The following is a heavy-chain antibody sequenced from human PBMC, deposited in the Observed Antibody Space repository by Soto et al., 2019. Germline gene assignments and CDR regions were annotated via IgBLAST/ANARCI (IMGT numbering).Heavy chain of an antibody. V-gene: IGHV1-46*01. CDR1: GYTFTSYY. J-gene: IGHJ6*02. CDR3: ARGGRIVDTGIGYYYYHAMDV. Sequence: GASVKVSCKASGYTFTSYYIHWVRQAPGQGLEWMGIFNPTGDTASYAQKLQGRVTMTRDTSTGTAYMELGSLRSEDTAVYYCARGGRIVDTGIGYYYYHAMDVWGQGTTFTVSS. CDR2: FNPTGDTA. D-gene: IGHD5-18*01.